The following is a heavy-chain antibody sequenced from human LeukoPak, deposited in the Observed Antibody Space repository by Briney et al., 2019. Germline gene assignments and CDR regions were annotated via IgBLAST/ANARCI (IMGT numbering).Heavy chain of an antibody. J-gene: IGHJ4*02. D-gene: IGHD4/OR15-4a*01. CDR1: GGSINDYY. Sequence: SETLSLTCAVYGGSINDYYWSWIRQPPGKGLEWIGEVNHSGRTNYNPSLKSRVTISQDTSKNQFSLELRSVTAADTAVYFCARRGPGATVDYWGQGTLVTVSS. CDR2: VNHSGRT. CDR3: ARRGPGATVDY. V-gene: IGHV4-34*01.